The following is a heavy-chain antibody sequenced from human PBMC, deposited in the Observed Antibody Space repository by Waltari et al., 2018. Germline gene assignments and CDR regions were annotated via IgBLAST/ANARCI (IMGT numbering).Heavy chain of an antibody. CDR2: INHSGIT. V-gene: IGHV4-34*01. D-gene: IGHD6-6*01. CDR3: ARDSSSLDAFDI. CDR1: GGSFSGYY. Sequence: QVQLQQWGAGLLKPSETLSLTCAVYGGSFSGYYWSWIRQPPGKGLEWIGEINHSGITNYNPSLKSRVTISVDTSKNQFSLKLSSVTAADTAVYYCARDSSSLDAFDIWGQGTMVTVSS. J-gene: IGHJ3*02.